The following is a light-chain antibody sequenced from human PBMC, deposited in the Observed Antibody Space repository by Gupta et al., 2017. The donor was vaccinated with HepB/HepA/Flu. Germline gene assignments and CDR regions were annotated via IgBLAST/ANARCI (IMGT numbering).Light chain of an antibody. Sequence: EIVLTQSPGPLSLSPGERATLSCRASQNINSNSLAWYQQKFGQAPRLLIYAISTRATGIPDRFSGSGSGTDFTLSVSRLEPEDFAVYYCHQYGDSVRTFGQGTKVEAK. CDR1: QNINSNS. V-gene: IGKV3-20*01. CDR2: AIS. CDR3: HQYGDSVRT. J-gene: IGKJ1*01.